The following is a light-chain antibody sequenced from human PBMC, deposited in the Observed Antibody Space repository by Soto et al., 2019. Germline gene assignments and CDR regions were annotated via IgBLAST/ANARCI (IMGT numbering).Light chain of an antibody. V-gene: IGKV3-15*01. J-gene: IGKJ4*01. CDR1: QSVNNN. Sequence: EIVMTQSPATLSVSPGERATLSCRASQSVNNNLAWYQQKPGQAPRLLISYASSRATGIPARFSGSGSGTEFTLTISSLQSEDFAVYYCQQHNNWPLTFGGGTKVEIK. CDR2: YAS. CDR3: QQHNNWPLT.